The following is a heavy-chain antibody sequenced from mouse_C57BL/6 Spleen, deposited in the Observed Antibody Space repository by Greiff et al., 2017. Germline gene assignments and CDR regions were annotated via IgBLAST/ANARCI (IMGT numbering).Heavy chain of an antibody. CDR1: GFTFSDYG. J-gene: IGHJ1*03. CDR2: ISSGSSTI. V-gene: IGHV5-17*01. Sequence: EVMLVESGGGLVKPGGSLKLSCAASGFTFSDYGMHWVRQAPEKGLEWVAYISSGSSTIYYADTVKGRFTISRDNAKNTLFLQMTSLRSEDTAMYYCARGYGLGYFDVWGTGTTVTVSS. D-gene: IGHD2-10*02. CDR3: ARGYGLGYFDV.